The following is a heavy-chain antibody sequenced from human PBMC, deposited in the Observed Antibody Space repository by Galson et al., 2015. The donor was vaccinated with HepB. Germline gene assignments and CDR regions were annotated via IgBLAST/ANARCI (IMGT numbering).Heavy chain of an antibody. V-gene: IGHV4-30-4*01. CDR1: DYY. Sequence: DYYWSWIRQPPGKALEWIGYIYYSGSVYNNPSLKSRLVVSVDTSKNNFSLKLNSVTAADTAVYYCARVLADGGHAFDLWGQGTMVIVPS. J-gene: IGHJ3*01. CDR2: IYYSGSV. CDR3: ARVLADGGHAFDL. D-gene: IGHD2-15*01.